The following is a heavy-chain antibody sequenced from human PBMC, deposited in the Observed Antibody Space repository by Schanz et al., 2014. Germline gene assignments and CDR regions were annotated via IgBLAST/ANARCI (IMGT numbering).Heavy chain of an antibody. CDR1: GITLSGYG. J-gene: IGHJ4*02. CDR2: IYFDGRNT. Sequence: QVQLVESGGGVVQPGRSLRLSCAASGITLSGYGLHWVRQAPGKGLEWVGVIYFDGRNTGYAHSVKGRFTISRDNSKNKVKMQMTSLRDEDTAEYYGAKEKEEVEADGKCFDYWGQGTLVAVSS. D-gene: IGHD1-26*01. CDR3: AKEKEEVEADGKCFDY. V-gene: IGHV3-30*18.